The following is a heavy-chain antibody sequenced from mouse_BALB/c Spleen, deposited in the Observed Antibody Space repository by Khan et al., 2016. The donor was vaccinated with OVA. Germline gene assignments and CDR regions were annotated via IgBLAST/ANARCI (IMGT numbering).Heavy chain of an antibody. Sequence: VQLQQSGAELARPGASVKLSCKASGYTFTDFNINWVKQRTGQGLEWIGEISPGSNNTYYNEKFKGKATLTADKSSSTAYMQLSSLTSEDSAVYFGAREWDAGIQYWGQGTLVTVSA. V-gene: IGHV1-77*01. CDR2: ISPGSNNT. CDR3: AREWDAGIQY. CDR1: GYTFTDFN. D-gene: IGHD4-1*01. J-gene: IGHJ3*01.